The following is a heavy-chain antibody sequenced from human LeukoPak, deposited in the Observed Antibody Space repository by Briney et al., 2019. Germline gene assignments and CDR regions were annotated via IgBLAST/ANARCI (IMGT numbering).Heavy chain of an antibody. CDR1: GDSISSSTYY. Sequence: SETLSLTCTVSGDSISSSTYYWGWIRQPPGKGLEWGGNIYYDGSTYYNPSLKSRVTISLDTSKSQFSLKVTSVTAADTALYYCARGFSGYSGSAADYWGQGTLVTVSS. J-gene: IGHJ4*02. D-gene: IGHD5-12*01. V-gene: IGHV4-39*07. CDR2: IYYDGST. CDR3: ARGFSGYSGSAADY.